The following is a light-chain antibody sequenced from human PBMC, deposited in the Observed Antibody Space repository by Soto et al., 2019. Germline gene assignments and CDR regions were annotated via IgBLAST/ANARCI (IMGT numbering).Light chain of an antibody. Sequence: DIQMTQSPSTLSASVGDRVTITCRASQSLSSWLAWYQQKPGKAPKLLIYKASSLESGVPSRFSGSGSGTEFTLTISSLQPDDFATYYCQQYNSYSRTFGQGTKVVIK. J-gene: IGKJ1*01. V-gene: IGKV1-5*03. CDR3: QQYNSYSRT. CDR2: KAS. CDR1: QSLSSW.